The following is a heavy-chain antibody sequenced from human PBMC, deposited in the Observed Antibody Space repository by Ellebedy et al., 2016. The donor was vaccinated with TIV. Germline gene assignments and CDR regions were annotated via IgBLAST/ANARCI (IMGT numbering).Heavy chain of an antibody. CDR1: GFTVSSNY. Sequence: GGSLRLSXAASGFTVSSNYMSWVRQAPGKGLEWVSVIYGGGSIYYADSVKGRFTISRDNSKNTVYLQMNSLRDEDTAVYYCAREVAGNYFDHWGQGTLVTVSS. CDR3: AREVAGNYFDH. V-gene: IGHV3-53*01. CDR2: IYGGGSI. J-gene: IGHJ4*02. D-gene: IGHD6-19*01.